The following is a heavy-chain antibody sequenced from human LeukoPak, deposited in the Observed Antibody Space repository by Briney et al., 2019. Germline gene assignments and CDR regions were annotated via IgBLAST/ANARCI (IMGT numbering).Heavy chain of an antibody. D-gene: IGHD6-6*01. J-gene: IGHJ4*02. CDR2: IYHSGST. Sequence: SETLSLTCTVSGGSISSSRYYWGWIRQPPGKGLEWIGYIYHSGSTYYNPSLKSRVTISVDRSKNQFSLKLSSVTAADTAVYYCARCGIAARSYDYWGQGTLVTVSS. CDR3: ARCGIAARSYDY. V-gene: IGHV4-39*07. CDR1: GGSISSSRYY.